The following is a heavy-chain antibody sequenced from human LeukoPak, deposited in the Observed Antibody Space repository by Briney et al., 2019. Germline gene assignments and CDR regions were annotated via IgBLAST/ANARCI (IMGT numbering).Heavy chain of an antibody. J-gene: IGHJ3*02. D-gene: IGHD4-17*01. CDR3: ARDYPDYGDYGAFDI. CDR2: ISYDGSNK. Sequence: PGGSLRLSCAASGFTFSSYAMHWVRQAPGKGLEWVAVISYDGSNKYYAVSVKGRFTISRDNSKNTLYLQMNSLRAEDTAVYYCARDYPDYGDYGAFDIWGQGTMVIVSS. CDR1: GFTFSSYA. V-gene: IGHV3-30-3*01.